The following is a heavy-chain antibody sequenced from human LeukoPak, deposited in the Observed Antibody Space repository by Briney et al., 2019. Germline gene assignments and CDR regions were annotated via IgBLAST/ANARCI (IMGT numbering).Heavy chain of an antibody. Sequence: SLKVSCKASGGTFSSYAISWVREGPGQRVWCRGGIFPIFGAANSTQKFQSRVTINADESTSTAYLELSSLRPEDTAVYYCARAHQSRYYYGMDVWGQGTTVTVSS. J-gene: IGHJ6*02. CDR1: GGTFSSYA. V-gene: IGHV1-69*13. D-gene: IGHD2-15*01. CDR3: ARAHQSRYYYGMDV. CDR2: IFPIFGAA.